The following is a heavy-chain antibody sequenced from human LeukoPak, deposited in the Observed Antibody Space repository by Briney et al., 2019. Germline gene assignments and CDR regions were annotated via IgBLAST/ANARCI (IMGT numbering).Heavy chain of an antibody. CDR3: AKPCIAAAGYWYFDL. Sequence: PGGSLRLSCAASGFTFSSYGMHWVRQAPGKGLEWVAVISYDGSNKYYADSVKGRFTISRDNSKNTLYLQMNSLRAEDTAVYYCAKPCIAAAGYWYFDLWGRGTLVTVSS. CDR2: ISYDGSNK. V-gene: IGHV3-30*18. J-gene: IGHJ2*01. CDR1: GFTFSSYG. D-gene: IGHD6-13*01.